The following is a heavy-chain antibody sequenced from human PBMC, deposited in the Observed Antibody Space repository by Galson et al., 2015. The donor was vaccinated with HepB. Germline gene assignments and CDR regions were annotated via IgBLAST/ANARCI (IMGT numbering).Heavy chain of an antibody. CDR2: ISRAGDTS. J-gene: IGHJ4*02. Sequence: SLRLSCAASGFTFSNYGMSWVRQAPGKGLECVAAISRAGDTSDYAESVKGWFTVSRDSSKSTLYLQMNGLRAEDTARYYCVRGTTAPDYWAQGTLVTVSS. D-gene: IGHD2/OR15-2a*01. CDR1: GFTFSNYG. V-gene: IGHV3-23*01. CDR3: VRGTTAPDY.